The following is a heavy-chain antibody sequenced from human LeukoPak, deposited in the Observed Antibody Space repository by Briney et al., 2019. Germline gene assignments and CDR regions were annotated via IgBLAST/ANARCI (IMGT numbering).Heavy chain of an antibody. V-gene: IGHV4-59*08. D-gene: IGHD4-17*01. Sequence: PSETLSLTCTVSGGSISSYYWSWIRQPQGKGLEWIGYIYYSGSTNYNPSLKSRVTISVDTSKNQFSLKLSSVTAADTAVYYCARQGRDYGDFLFDYWGQGTLVTVSS. CDR2: IYYSGST. CDR3: ARQGRDYGDFLFDY. J-gene: IGHJ4*02. CDR1: GGSISSYY.